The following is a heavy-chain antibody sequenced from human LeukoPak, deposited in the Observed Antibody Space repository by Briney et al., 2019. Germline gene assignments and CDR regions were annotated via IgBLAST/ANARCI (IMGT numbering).Heavy chain of an antibody. CDR1: GITFTSHT. CDR3: ARGFAWYDY. V-gene: IGHV3-48*04. J-gene: IGHJ4*02. CDR2: ISSSSSAT. D-gene: IGHD3-9*01. Sequence: GGSLRISCAASGITFTSHTMHWVRQAPGKGPEWISQISSSSSATYYADSVKGRFTMSRDNTKNSVFLHISGLRADDTAVYYCARGFAWYDYWGQGTLVTVSS.